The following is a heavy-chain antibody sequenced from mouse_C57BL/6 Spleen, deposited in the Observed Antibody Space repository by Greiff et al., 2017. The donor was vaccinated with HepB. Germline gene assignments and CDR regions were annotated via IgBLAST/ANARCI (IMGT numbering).Heavy chain of an antibody. CDR2: IYPGDGDT. Sequence: QVQLKQSGAELVKPGASVKISCKASGYAFSSYWMNWVKQRPGKGLEWIGQIYPGDGDTNYNGKFKGKATLTADKSSSTAYMQLSSLTSEDSAVYFGAREGGGTKYFDVWGTGTTVTVSS. D-gene: IGHD3-3*01. CDR3: AREGGGTKYFDV. V-gene: IGHV1-80*01. J-gene: IGHJ1*03. CDR1: GYAFSSYW.